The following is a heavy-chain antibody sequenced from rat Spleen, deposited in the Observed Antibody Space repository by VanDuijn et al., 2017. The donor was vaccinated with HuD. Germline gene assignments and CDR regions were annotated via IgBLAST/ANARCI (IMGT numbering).Heavy chain of an antibody. Sequence: EVQLVESGGGLVQPGRSLKLSCVASGFTFSGFPMAWVRQAPTEGLEWVAIIIYDGSGTFYRDSVKGRFTLSRDNAKSTLYLQMGSLRTEDTATYYCARHRNYGGIPFDFWGQGVMVTVSS. D-gene: IGHD1-11*01. CDR2: IIYDGSGT. J-gene: IGHJ2*01. CDR1: GFTFSGFP. CDR3: ARHRNYGGIPFDF. V-gene: IGHV5-7*01.